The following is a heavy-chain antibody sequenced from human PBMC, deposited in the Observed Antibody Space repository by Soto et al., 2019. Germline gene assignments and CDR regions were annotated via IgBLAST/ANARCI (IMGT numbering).Heavy chain of an antibody. D-gene: IGHD3-3*01. CDR3: ARDQVLRFLEWLTPTYYYYYGMDV. CDR1: GGSISSYY. Sequence: SETLSLTCTVSGGSISSYYWSWIRQPPGKGLEWIGYIYYSGSTNYNPSLKSRVTISVDTSKNQFSLKLSSVTAADTAVYYCARDQVLRFLEWLTPTYYYYYGMDVWGQGTTVTVSS. V-gene: IGHV4-59*01. CDR2: IYYSGST. J-gene: IGHJ6*02.